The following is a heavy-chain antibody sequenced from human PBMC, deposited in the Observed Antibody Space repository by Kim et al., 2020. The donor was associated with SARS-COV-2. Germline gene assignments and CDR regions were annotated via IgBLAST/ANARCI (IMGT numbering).Heavy chain of an antibody. J-gene: IGHJ4*02. D-gene: IGHD6-13*01. CDR3: ALGSSWYSEHFDY. CDR1: GGSFSGYY. Sequence: SETLSLTCAVYGGSFSGYYWSWIRQPPGKGLEWIGEINHSGSTNYNPSLKSRVTISVDTSKNQFSLKLSSVTAADTAVYYCALGSSWYSEHFDYWGQGTLVTVSS. V-gene: IGHV4-34*01. CDR2: INHSGST.